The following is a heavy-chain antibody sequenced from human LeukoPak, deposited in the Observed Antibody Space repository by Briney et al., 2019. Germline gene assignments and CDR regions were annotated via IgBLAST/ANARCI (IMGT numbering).Heavy chain of an antibody. Sequence: PSETLSLTCTVSGGSISSRDNYWGWFRQPPGKGLEWIGSIYYSGNTYYNPSLESRVTISVDTSKNQFSLKVRSVTAADTAVYYCARVGCGGDCYTDAFDIWGQGTMVTVSS. V-gene: IGHV4-39*07. CDR2: IYYSGNT. CDR1: GGSISSRDNY. CDR3: ARVGCGGDCYTDAFDI. D-gene: IGHD2-21*02. J-gene: IGHJ3*02.